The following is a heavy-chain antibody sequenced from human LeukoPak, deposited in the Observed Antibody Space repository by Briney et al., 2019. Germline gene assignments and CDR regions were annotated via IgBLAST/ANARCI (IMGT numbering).Heavy chain of an antibody. J-gene: IGHJ6*03. D-gene: IGHD2-8*02. CDR1: GDSMSSYY. CDR3: ARSTGFSTTYYMDV. CDR2: IYSGETN. Sequence: SETLSFTCTVSGDSMSSYYWSWLRQPAGKGLEWVGRIYSGETNYINHSLDNRVTVSVAAANNAFSLRLSSVTAADTAVYYCARSTGFSTTYYMDVWGKGTTVTVSS. V-gene: IGHV4-4*07.